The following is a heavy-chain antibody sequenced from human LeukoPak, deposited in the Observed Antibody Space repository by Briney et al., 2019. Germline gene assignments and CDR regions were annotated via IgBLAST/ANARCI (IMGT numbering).Heavy chain of an antibody. CDR2: IYYSGST. D-gene: IGHD6-6*01. V-gene: IGHV4-59*08. CDR3: ARRSIYYGMDV. CDR1: GGSISSYY. Sequence: SETLSLTCTVSGGSISSYYWSWIRQPPGKGLEWIGYIYYSGSTNYNPSLKSRVTISVDTSKNQFSLKLSSVTAADTAVYYCARRSIYYGMDVWGQGTTVTVSS. J-gene: IGHJ6*02.